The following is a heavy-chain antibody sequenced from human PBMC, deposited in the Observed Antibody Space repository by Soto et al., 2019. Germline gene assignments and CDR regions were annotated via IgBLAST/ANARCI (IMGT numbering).Heavy chain of an antibody. V-gene: IGHV1-3*01. D-gene: IGHD3-10*01. CDR1: GYTFTSYA. J-gene: IGHJ5*01. CDR3: LKDHSPFASYYNPGRYDCWFDS. CDR2: INAGNGNT. Sequence: GASVKVSCKASGYTFTSYAMHWVRQAPGQRLEWMGWINAGNGNTKYSQKFQGRVTITRDTSASTAYMELNSLRAEDTAVYYCLKDHSPFASYYNPGRYDCWFDSWGQGTLVTVSS.